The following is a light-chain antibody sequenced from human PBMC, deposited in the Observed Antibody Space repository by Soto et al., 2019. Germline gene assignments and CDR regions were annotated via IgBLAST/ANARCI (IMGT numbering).Light chain of an antibody. J-gene: IGKJ5*01. V-gene: IGKV3-15*01. CDR2: GAS. CDR3: QQYNNWLIT. CDR1: QSVSGN. Sequence: EMVMTQSPATLSVSPGERATLSCRASQSVSGNLAWYQQKPGQAPRLLIYGASTRATGIPARFSGSGSGTEFTLIISSLQSEDFAVYYCQQYNNWLITFGQGTRLEIK.